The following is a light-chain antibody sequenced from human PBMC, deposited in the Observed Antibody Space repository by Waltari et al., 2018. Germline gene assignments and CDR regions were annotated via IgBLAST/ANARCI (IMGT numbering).Light chain of an antibody. Sequence: VMTQSPAILSVSPGDSVPLPCTASQSLTSNLAWYQQKPGQPPRLLIFGASTRATGVSDRFSGSGTTTQFSLTISSLQPEDFAIYFCQQYNRWPSTFGQGTKLDIK. V-gene: IGKV3-15*01. J-gene: IGKJ2*01. CDR3: QQYNRWPST. CDR1: QSLTSN. CDR2: GAS.